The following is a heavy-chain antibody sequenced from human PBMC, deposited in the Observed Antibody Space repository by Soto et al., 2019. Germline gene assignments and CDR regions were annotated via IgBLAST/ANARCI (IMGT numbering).Heavy chain of an antibody. Sequence: SETLSLTCTVSGGSIRSDGYYWSWIRQHPGKGLEWIGYIYYSGSTHYNPSLKSRVSISADTSNNQFSLKLTSVTAADTAVYYCAGGSSKSWFDPWGQGTLVTVSS. D-gene: IGHD6-6*01. CDR2: IYYSGST. J-gene: IGHJ5*02. CDR3: AGGSSKSWFDP. CDR1: GGSIRSDGYY. V-gene: IGHV4-31*03.